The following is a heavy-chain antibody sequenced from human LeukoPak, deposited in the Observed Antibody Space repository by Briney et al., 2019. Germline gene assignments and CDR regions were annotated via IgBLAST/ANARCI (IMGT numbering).Heavy chain of an antibody. J-gene: IGHJ4*02. V-gene: IGHV4-34*01. CDR2: ITYRGGA. CDR3: GGYGGDWYFAS. Sequence: SETLSLTCALYGGFDTYYWTFVRLPPGKGLEWIGEITYRGGAHYNPSLTGRVTISLNVPLRQLSLELTPLTAADTAIYYCGGYGGDWYFASWGQGTPVTVTS. CDR1: GGFDTYY. D-gene: IGHD2-21*02.